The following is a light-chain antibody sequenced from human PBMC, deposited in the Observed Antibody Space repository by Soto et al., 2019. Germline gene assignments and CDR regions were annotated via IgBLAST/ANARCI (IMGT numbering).Light chain of an antibody. V-gene: IGLV1-44*01. CDR3: AAWDDSLNAVV. J-gene: IGLJ2*01. CDR2: TNH. Sequence: QSVLTQPPSVSGTPGQKVSISCSGSASNLGGNPVNWYQHLPGAAPKLLIYTNHQRPSGVPDRFSDSKSGTSASLAISGLRSEDEADFYCAAWDDSLNAVVFGGGTKVTVL. CDR1: ASNLGGNP.